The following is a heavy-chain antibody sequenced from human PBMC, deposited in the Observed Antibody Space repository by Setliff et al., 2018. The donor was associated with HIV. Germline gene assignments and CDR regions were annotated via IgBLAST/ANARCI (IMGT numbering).Heavy chain of an antibody. CDR2: VNTGKGDT. J-gene: IGHJ4*02. D-gene: IGHD3-9*01. Sequence: ASVKVSCKTSGYTFSNYPIHWLRQAPGQRPEWMGWVNTGKGDTKYSQRFQDRLTITTDSSASSVSSLSSDDTSVYYCARGSLLGYFDWLFPDWGQGTLVTVSS. V-gene: IGHV1-3*04. CDR3: ARGSLLGYFDWLFPD. CDR1: GYTFSNYP.